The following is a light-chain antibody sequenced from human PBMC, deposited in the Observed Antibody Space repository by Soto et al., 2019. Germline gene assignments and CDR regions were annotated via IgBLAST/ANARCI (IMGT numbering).Light chain of an antibody. J-gene: IGKJ4*01. Sequence: EIVLTQSPGTLSLSPGERATLSCRASQSLSSTYLAWYQQKPGQAPRLLIYGASSRATGIPDRFIGSRSATDYPLTISRLEPEDFAVYHCQQYGNSPPTFGGGTKVEI. CDR2: GAS. V-gene: IGKV3-20*01. CDR1: QSLSSTY. CDR3: QQYGNSPPT.